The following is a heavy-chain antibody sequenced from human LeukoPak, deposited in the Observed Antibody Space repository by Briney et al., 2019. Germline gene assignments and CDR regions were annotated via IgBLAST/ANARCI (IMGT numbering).Heavy chain of an antibody. CDR2: IIPIFGSS. Sequence: SVKVSCKASGGTFNNYAINWVRQAPGPGLEWMGGIIPIFGSSNYAQKFQGRVTITADESTTTAYMELSSLRSEDTAVYYCARVTHTELSTWFDPWGQGTLVTVSS. D-gene: IGHD5-18*01. J-gene: IGHJ5*02. V-gene: IGHV1-69*13. CDR1: GGTFNNYA. CDR3: ARVTHTELSTWFDP.